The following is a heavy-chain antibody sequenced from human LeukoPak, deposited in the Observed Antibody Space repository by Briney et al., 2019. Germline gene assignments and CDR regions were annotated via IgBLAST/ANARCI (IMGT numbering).Heavy chain of an antibody. V-gene: IGHV3-21*01. D-gene: IGHD4-17*01. CDR3: ARDPIYGDRREFDY. CDR1: GFTFSSYW. J-gene: IGHJ4*02. CDR2: ISSSSSYI. Sequence: GGSLRLSCAASGFTFSSYWMHWVRQAPGKGLEWVSSISSSSSYIYCADSVKGRFTISRDNAKNSLYLQMNSLRAEDTAVYYCARDPIYGDRREFDYWGQGTLVTVSS.